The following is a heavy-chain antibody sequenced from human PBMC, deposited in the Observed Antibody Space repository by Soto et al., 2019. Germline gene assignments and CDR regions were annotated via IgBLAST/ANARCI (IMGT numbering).Heavy chain of an antibody. CDR3: ARVTPGNNLYYFSGLDV. D-gene: IGHD1-1*01. V-gene: IGHV3-30-3*01. J-gene: IGHJ6*02. CDR1: GFNFGTYA. CDR2: IAYDGINT. Sequence: LRLSCVAAGFNFGTYAIHWVRQAPGKGLQWVALIAYDGINTYYAHSVKGRFTISRDNSKNTLHLQMNSLRPEDTGVYFCARVTPGNNLYYFSGLDVWGQGTSVNVSS.